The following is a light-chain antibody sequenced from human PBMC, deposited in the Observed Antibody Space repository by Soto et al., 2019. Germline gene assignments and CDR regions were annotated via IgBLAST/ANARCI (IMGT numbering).Light chain of an antibody. V-gene: IGLV2-8*01. CDR2: GVT. CDR1: SSDVGTYDY. J-gene: IGLJ1*01. Sequence: QSALTQPPSASGSPGQSVTFSCTGTSSDVGTYDYVSWYQQYPGKAPKLVIYGVTRRPSGVPDRCSGSKSGNTAALTVSGLQAEDEAYYYCSSYAGRSMYVFGTGTKVTVL. CDR3: SSYAGRSMYV.